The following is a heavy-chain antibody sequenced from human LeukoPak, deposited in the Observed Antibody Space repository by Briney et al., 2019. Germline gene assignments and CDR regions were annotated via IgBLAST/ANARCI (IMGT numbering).Heavy chain of an antibody. Sequence: PGGSLRLSCAASGFTFSSYSMSWVRQGPGTGLEWVSAISGSGDTTFYADSVKGRFTISRDNSKNTLFLQVNSLRVEDTAVYYCAKDLGRYRNNYFDYWGQGTLVTVSS. D-gene: IGHD1-26*01. J-gene: IGHJ4*02. CDR2: ISGSGDTT. CDR1: GFTFSSYS. CDR3: AKDLGRYRNNYFDY. V-gene: IGHV3-23*01.